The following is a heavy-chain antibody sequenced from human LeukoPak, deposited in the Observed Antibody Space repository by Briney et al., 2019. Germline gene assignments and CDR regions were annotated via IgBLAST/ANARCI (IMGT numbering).Heavy chain of an antibody. V-gene: IGHV3-9*01. D-gene: IGHD3-10*01. CDR1: GFTFDDYA. CDR2: ISWNSGSI. CDR3: AKDHGSGSYYTFFDY. Sequence: GRSLRLSCAASGFTFDDYAMHWVRQAPGKGLGWVSGISWNSGSIGYADSVKGRFTISRDNAKNSLYLQMNSLRAEDTALYYCAKDHGSGSYYTFFDYWGQGTLVTVS. J-gene: IGHJ4*02.